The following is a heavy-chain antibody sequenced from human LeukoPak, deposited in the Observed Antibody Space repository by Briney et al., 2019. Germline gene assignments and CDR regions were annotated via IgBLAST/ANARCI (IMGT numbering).Heavy chain of an antibody. CDR3: ARGGALLYRISSWFDP. CDR2: IIPIFGTA. V-gene: IGHV1-69*13. Sequence: GASVKVSCKASGGTFSSYAISWVRQAPGQGLKWMGGIIPIFGTANYAQKFQGRVTITADESTSTAYMELSSLRSEDTAVYYCARGGALLYRISSWFDPWGQGTLVTVSS. J-gene: IGHJ5*02. CDR1: GGTFSSYA. D-gene: IGHD2-2*02.